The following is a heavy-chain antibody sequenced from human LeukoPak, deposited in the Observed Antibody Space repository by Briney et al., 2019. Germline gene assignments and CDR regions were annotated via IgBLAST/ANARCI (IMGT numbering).Heavy chain of an antibody. D-gene: IGHD3-22*01. CDR2: IIPTFGTA. Sequence: SVKVSCKASGGTFISYAISWVRQAPGQGLEWMGGIIPTFGTANYAQKFQGRVTITADESTSTAYMELSSLRSEDTAVYYCASPSYYYDSSGYYYFDYWGQGTLVTVSS. CDR3: ASPSYYYDSSGYYYFDY. CDR1: GGTFISYA. J-gene: IGHJ4*02. V-gene: IGHV1-69*13.